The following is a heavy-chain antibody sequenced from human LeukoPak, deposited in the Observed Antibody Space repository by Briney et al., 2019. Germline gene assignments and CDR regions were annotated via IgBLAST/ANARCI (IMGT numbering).Heavy chain of an antibody. J-gene: IGHJ4*02. CDR2: ISSSSGTI. D-gene: IGHD6-19*01. CDR1: GFIFSSYS. Sequence: GGSLRLSCVASGFIFSSYSMNWVRQAPGKGLEWVSYISSSSGTIYYADSVKGRFTISRDNAKNSLYLQMNSLRAEDTAVYYCARGWGSGWNFDYWGQGTLVTVSS. V-gene: IGHV3-48*01. CDR3: ARGWGSGWNFDY.